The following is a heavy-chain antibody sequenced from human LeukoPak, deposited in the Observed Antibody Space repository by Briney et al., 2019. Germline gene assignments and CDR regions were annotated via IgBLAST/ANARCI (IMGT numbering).Heavy chain of an antibody. CDR1: GFSFTNTW. V-gene: IGHV3-15*01. J-gene: IGHJ3*02. CDR3: ATEGGSGSYYGDDAFDM. Sequence: GGSLRLSCEASGFSFTNTWMSWVRQAPGKGLEWVGRVKSKADDGTTDYAAPVQGRFTISRDHSKNRLSLQMNSLKTEDTAVYYCATEGGSGSYYGDDAFDMWGQGTMVTVSS. D-gene: IGHD3-10*01. CDR2: VKSKADDGTT.